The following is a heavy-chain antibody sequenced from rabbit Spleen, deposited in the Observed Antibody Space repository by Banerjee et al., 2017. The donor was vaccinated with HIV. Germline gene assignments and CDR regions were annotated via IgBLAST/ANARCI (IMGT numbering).Heavy chain of an antibody. CDR1: GFSFSAYSY. J-gene: IGHJ6*01. CDR2: IYTGSSGST. Sequence: QSLEESGGDLVQPEGSLTLTCKASGFSFSAYSYMCWVRQAPGKGLEWIACIYTGSSGSTYYASWAKGRFTITKTSSTTVTLQLTSLTGADTATYFCARDTSSSFSSYGMDLWGQGTLVTVS. V-gene: IGHV1S40*01. CDR3: ARDTSSSFSSYGMDL. D-gene: IGHD1-1*01.